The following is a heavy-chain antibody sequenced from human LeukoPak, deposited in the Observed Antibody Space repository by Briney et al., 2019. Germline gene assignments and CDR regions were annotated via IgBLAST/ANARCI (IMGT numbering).Heavy chain of an antibody. CDR1: GYIFTRYG. CDR2: ISAYNGNT. V-gene: IGHV1-18*01. Sequence: ASVKVSCKASGYIFTRYGISWVRQAPGQGLEWMGWISAYNGNTNYAQNLQGRVTMTTDTSTSTAYMELRSLRSDDTAVYYCARTYYYDSSGYENWFDPWGQGTLVTVSS. D-gene: IGHD3-22*01. CDR3: ARTYYYDSSGYENWFDP. J-gene: IGHJ5*02.